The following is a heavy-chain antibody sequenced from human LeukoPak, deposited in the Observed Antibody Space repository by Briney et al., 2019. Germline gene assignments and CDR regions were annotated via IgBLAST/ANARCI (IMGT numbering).Heavy chain of an antibody. D-gene: IGHD1-26*01. Sequence: ASVKVSCKASGYTFTGYYMHWVRQAPGQGLEWMGWISAYNGNTNYAQKLQGRVTMTTDTSTSTAYMELRSLRSDDTAVYYCARSLGYYFDYWGQGTLVTVSS. CDR3: ARSLGYYFDY. J-gene: IGHJ4*02. V-gene: IGHV1-18*04. CDR1: GYTFTGYY. CDR2: ISAYNGNT.